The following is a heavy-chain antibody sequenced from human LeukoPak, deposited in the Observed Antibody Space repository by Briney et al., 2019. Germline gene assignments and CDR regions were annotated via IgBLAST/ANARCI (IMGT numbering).Heavy chain of an antibody. CDR3: ARDLAWGAFDY. V-gene: IGHV3-23*01. CDR2: VSPPGGGT. CDR1: GGSISSSSYY. J-gene: IGHJ4*02. D-gene: IGHD7-27*01. Sequence: ETLSLTCTVSGGSISSSSYYWGWVRQAPGKGLEWLSGVSPPGGGTYYADSVKGRFTISRDDSKSTLSLQMNSLRVEDTAVYHCARDLAWGAFDYWGQGTLVTVSS.